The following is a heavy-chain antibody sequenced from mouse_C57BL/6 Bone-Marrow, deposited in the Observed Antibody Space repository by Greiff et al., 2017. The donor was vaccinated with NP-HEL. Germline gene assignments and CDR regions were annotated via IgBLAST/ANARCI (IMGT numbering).Heavy chain of an antibody. CDR3: ARFEAQAY. CDR2: INPSTGGT. V-gene: IGHV1-42*01. D-gene: IGHD3-2*02. J-gene: IGHJ3*01. Sequence: VQLQQSGPELVKPGASVKISCKASGYSFTGYYMNWVKQSPEKSLEWIGEINPSTGGTTYNQKFKAKATLTVDKSSSTAYMQLTSLTSEDSAVYYCARFEAQAYWGQGTLVTVSA. CDR1: GYSFTGYY.